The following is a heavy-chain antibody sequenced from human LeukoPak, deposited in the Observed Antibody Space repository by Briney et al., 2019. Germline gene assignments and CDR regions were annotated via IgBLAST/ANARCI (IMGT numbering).Heavy chain of an antibody. V-gene: IGHV3-30-3*01. CDR1: GFTFSSYA. J-gene: IGHJ3*02. D-gene: IGHD3-3*01. CDR3: AKDNYDFWSGEYAFDI. Sequence: GGSLRLSCAASGFTFSSYAMHWVRQAPGKGLEWVAVISYDGSNKYYADSVKGRFTISRDNSKNTLYLQMNSLRAEDTAVYYCAKDNYDFWSGEYAFDIWGQGTMVTVSS. CDR2: ISYDGSNK.